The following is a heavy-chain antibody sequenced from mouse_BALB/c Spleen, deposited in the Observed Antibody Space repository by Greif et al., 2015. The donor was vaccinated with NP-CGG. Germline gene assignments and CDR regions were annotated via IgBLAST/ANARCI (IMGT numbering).Heavy chain of an antibody. D-gene: IGHD4-1*01. CDR2: ISNGGGST. J-gene: IGHJ3*01. CDR1: GFTFSSYT. Sequence: EVKLVESGGGLVQPGGSLKLSCAASGFTFSSYTMSWVRQTPEKRLGWVAYISNGGGSTYYPDTVKGRFTISKDNAKNTLYLQMSSLKSEDTAMYYCAGLTGTDWGQGTLGTVSA. V-gene: IGHV5-12-2*01. CDR3: AGLTGTD.